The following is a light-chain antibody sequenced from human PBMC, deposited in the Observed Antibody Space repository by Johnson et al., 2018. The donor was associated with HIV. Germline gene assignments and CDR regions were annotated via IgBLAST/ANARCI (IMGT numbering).Light chain of an antibody. J-gene: IGLJ1*01. CDR3: GTWDSSLSAGV. CDR1: SSNIGNNY. Sequence: QSVLTQPPSVSAAPGQKVTISCSGSSSNIGNNYVSWYQQLPGTAPKLLIHETNNRPSGIPDRFSGSKSGTSATLGITGLQTGDEAEYYCGTWDSSLSAGVFGTGTKVAVL. CDR2: ETN. V-gene: IGLV1-51*02.